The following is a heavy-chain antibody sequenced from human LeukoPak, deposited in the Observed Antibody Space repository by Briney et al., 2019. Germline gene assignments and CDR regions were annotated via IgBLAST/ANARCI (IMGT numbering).Heavy chain of an antibody. CDR3: ARDPGIDAFDV. CDR2: IYRGGNT. CDR1: GFTVSSNY. Sequence: PGGSLRLSCAASGFTVSSNYMSWVRQAPGKGLEWVSVIYRGGNTYYADSVKGRFTISRDNSKNTVYLQMNSLRAEDTAVYYCARDPGIDAFDVWGQGTMVTVSS. V-gene: IGHV3-53*01. J-gene: IGHJ3*01. D-gene: IGHD1-1*01.